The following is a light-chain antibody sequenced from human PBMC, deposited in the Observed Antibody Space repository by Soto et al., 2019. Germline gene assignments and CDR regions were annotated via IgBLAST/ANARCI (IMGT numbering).Light chain of an antibody. CDR3: QPRRQWPIT. V-gene: IGKV3-11*01. J-gene: IGKJ5*01. Sequence: EIVLTQSPATLSLSPGERATLSCRASQSVDFYLAWFQQKPGQAPRLLIYDASNWATGIPARFSGSGSGTDFTLTIRSLEPEDSALYSCQPRRQWPITFGQGTRLEIK. CDR2: DAS. CDR1: QSVDFY.